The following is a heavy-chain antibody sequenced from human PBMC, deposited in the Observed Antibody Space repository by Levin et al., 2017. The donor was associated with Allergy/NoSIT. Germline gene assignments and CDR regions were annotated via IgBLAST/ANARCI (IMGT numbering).Heavy chain of an antibody. CDR3: AREFCSGGSCYYFGY. D-gene: IGHD2-15*01. V-gene: IGHV3-33*01. CDR2: IWYDGSNK. CDR1: GFTFSSIG. Sequence: GGSLRLSCAASGFTFSSIGMHWVRQAPGKGLEWVAVIWYDGSNKYYADSVKGRFTISRDNSKNTLYLQMNSLRVEDTAVYFCAREFCSGGSCYYFGYWGQGTLVTVSS. J-gene: IGHJ4*02.